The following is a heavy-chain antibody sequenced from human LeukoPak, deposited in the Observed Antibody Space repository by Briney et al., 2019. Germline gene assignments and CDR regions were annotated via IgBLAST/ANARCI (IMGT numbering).Heavy chain of an antibody. D-gene: IGHD7-27*01. CDR2: IIPIFGTA. CDR3: ARPGDEGDAFDI. V-gene: IGHV1-69*13. J-gene: IGHJ3*02. Sequence: SVKVSCKASGGTLSSYAISWVRQAPGQGLEWMGGIIPIFGTANYAQKFQGRVTITADESTSTAYMELSSLRSEDTAVYYCARPGDEGDAFDIWGQGTMVTVSS. CDR1: GGTLSSYA.